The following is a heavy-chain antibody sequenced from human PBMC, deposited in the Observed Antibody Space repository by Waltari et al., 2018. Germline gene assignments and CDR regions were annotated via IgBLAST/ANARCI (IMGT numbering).Heavy chain of an antibody. Sequence: QLQLQESGPGLVKPSETLSLTCTVSGGSIRSSSYYWGWIRQPPGKGLEWIGSIYYSGSTYYNPSLKSRVTISVDTSKNQFSLKLSSVTAADTAVYYCARHLYYYDAVVWFDPWGQGTLVTVSS. CDR1: GGSIRSSSYY. CDR2: IYYSGST. J-gene: IGHJ5*02. D-gene: IGHD3-22*01. V-gene: IGHV4-39*01. CDR3: ARHLYYYDAVVWFDP.